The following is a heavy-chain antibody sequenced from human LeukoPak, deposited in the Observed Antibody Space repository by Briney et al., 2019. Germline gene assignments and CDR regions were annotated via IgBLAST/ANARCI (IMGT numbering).Heavy chain of an antibody. D-gene: IGHD4-17*01. J-gene: IGHJ4*02. CDR2: ISGSGGST. Sequence: PGGSLRLSCAASGFAFSSYAMNWVRQAPGKGLEWVSGISGSGGSTYYADSVKGRFTISRDNYKNTLYLQMNSLRAEDTAVYYCARVTVTTTPDYFDYWGQGTLVTVSS. V-gene: IGHV3-23*01. CDR1: GFAFSSYA. CDR3: ARVTVTTTPDYFDY.